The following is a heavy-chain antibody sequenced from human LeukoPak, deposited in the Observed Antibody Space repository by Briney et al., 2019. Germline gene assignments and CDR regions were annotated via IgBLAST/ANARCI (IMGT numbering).Heavy chain of an antibody. J-gene: IGHJ4*02. CDR1: GFAFGSYA. Sequence: PGTSLRLSCEASGFAFGSYAMHWVRQAPGRGLEWVAVISHDGDNTNSGESVRGRFTLSRDNLKNTLYLQMNSLRAEDTAVYYCARDENIETSGGYYFDYWGQGTLVTVSS. CDR2: ISHDGDNT. CDR3: ARDENIETSGGYYFDY. V-gene: IGHV3-30-3*01. D-gene: IGHD6-13*01.